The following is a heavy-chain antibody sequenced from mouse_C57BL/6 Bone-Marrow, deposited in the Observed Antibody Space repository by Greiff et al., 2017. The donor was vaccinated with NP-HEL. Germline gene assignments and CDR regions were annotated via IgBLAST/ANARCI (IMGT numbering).Heavy chain of an antibody. CDR1: GYSITSGYY. D-gene: IGHD1-1*01. CDR3: ARAYYGSSYDFDY. Sequence: EVQLQESGPGLVKPSQSLSLTCSVTGYSITSGYYCNWIRQFPGNKLEWMGYISYDGSNNYNPSLKNRIPITRDTSKNQFFLKLNSVTPEDTATYYCARAYYGSSYDFDYWGQGTTLTVSS. J-gene: IGHJ2*01. V-gene: IGHV3-6*01. CDR2: ISYDGSN.